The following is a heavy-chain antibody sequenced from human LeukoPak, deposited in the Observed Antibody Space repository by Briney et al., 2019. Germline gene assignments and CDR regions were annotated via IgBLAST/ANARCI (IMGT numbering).Heavy chain of an antibody. J-gene: IGHJ6*03. CDR1: GFTFSSYG. D-gene: IGHD5-18*01. CDR2: IRYDGSNK. Sequence: AGSLRLSCAASGFTFSSYGMHWVRQAPGKGLEWVAFIRYDGSNKYYADSVQGRFTISRDNSKKTLYLQMNSLRAEDTAVYYCAKDTPMVDYYMDVWGKGTTVTISS. CDR3: AKDTPMVDYYMDV. V-gene: IGHV3-30*02.